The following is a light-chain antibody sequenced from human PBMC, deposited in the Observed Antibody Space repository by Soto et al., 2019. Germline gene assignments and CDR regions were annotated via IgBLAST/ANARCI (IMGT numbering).Light chain of an antibody. V-gene: IGLV2-14*01. J-gene: IGLJ1*01. CDR2: EVN. CDR1: SSDVGAYNF. CDR3: SSFTRSSTYV. Sequence: QSALTQPASVSGSPGQSITISCTGTSSDVGAYNFVSWYQQYPGKAPKVMIYEVNNRPSGVSNRFSGSNSGNTASLTISGLQAEDEADYYCSSFTRSSTYVFGSGTKLTVL.